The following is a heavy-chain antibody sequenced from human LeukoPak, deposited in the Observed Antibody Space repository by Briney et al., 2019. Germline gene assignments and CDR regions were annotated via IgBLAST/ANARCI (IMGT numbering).Heavy chain of an antibody. J-gene: IGHJ4*02. V-gene: IGHV3-21*01. CDR3: ARVLGYSGYDLVDY. Sequence: GGSLRLSCAASGFTFSSCSMNWVRQAPGKGLEWVSSISSSSSYIHYADSVKGRFTISRDNAKNSLYLQMNSLRAEDTAVYYCARVLGYSGYDLVDYWGQGTLVTVSS. D-gene: IGHD5-12*01. CDR2: ISSSSSYI. CDR1: GFTFSSCS.